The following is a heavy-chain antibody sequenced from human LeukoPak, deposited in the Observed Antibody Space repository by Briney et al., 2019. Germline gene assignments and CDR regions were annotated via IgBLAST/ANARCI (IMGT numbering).Heavy chain of an antibody. D-gene: IGHD6-19*01. J-gene: IGHJ4*02. V-gene: IGHV3-48*03. CDR2: IGSSGTNR. CDR1: EFPFSFYE. CDR3: ALLAVASDFDS. Sequence: PGGSLRLSCAVSEFPFSFYEMNWVRQAPGKGLEWVSNIGSSGTNRYYADSVKGRFSISRDNAKSSLYLQMNSLRVEDTAVYYCALLAVASDFDSCGQEALVTVSS.